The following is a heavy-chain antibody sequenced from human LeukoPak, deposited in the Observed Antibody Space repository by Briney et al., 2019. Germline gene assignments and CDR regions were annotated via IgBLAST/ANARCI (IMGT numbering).Heavy chain of an antibody. D-gene: IGHD3-16*01. CDR1: GFTFSSYS. CDR2: ISSSSSYI. CDR3: ARDGGGAFDI. J-gene: IGHJ3*02. Sequence: GGSLRLSCAASGFTFSSYSMNWVRQAPGKGLEWVSSISSSSSYIYYADSVKGRFTISRDNAKNSLYLQMNSLRAEGTAVYYCARDGGGAFDIWGQGTMVTVSS. V-gene: IGHV3-21*01.